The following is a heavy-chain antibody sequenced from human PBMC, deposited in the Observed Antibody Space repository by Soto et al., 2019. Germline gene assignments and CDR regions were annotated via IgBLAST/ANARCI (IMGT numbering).Heavy chain of an antibody. Sequence: PGGSLRLSCAASGFTFSTYNMHWVRQAPGKGLEWVSYISSSSSTIHYADSVKGRFSVSRDNAKNSLYLQVNSLRAEDTAVYYCARDSGSWPSWFDPWGQGTQVTVSS. CDR3: ARDSGSWPSWFDP. J-gene: IGHJ5*02. CDR2: ISSSSSTI. D-gene: IGHD1-26*01. V-gene: IGHV3-48*01. CDR1: GFTFSTYN.